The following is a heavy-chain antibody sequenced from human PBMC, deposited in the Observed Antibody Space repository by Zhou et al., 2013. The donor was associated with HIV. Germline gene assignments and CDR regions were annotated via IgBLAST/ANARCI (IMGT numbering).Heavy chain of an antibody. CDR1: GYNFISYG. CDR3: ARDLLPTTSWTDFYYYGLNV. J-gene: IGHJ6*02. CDR2: IIPIFDTS. V-gene: IGHV1-69*05. Sequence: QVQLVQSGAEVKKPGASMKVSCKASGYNFISYGISWVRQAPGQGLEWMGGIIPIFDTSKYAQKFQGRVTITTDESTSTAYMELSSLRFEDTAVYYCARDLLPTTSWTDFYYYGLNVWGQGTTVTVSS. D-gene: IGHD2-2*01.